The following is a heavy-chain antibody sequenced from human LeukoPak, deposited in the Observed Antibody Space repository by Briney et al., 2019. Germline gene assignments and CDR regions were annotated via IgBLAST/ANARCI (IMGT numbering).Heavy chain of an antibody. CDR2: IYPGDSDT. CDR3: ARSLFRGYSGYDLYYFDY. J-gene: IGHJ4*02. V-gene: IGHV5-51*01. D-gene: IGHD5-12*01. CDR1: GYSFTNYW. Sequence: GESLKISCKGSGYSFTNYWIGWVRQMPGKGLEWMGIIYPGDSDTRYSPSFQGQVTISADKSISTAYLQWSSLKASDTAMYYCARSLFRGYSGYDLYYFDYWGQGTLVTVSS.